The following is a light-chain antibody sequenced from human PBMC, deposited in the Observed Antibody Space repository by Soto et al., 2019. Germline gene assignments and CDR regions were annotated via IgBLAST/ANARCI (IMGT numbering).Light chain of an antibody. CDR3: QQSNNWPYT. CDR2: VAS. Sequence: EVVLTQSPATLSVSPGERATLPCRASQSVAGDLAWFQQKPDQAPRLLIYVASSRATGVPGRFSGSGSGTEFALTISSLQFEDFAVYYCQQSNNWPYTFGQGTKLEIK. V-gene: IGKV3-15*01. J-gene: IGKJ2*01. CDR1: QSVAGD.